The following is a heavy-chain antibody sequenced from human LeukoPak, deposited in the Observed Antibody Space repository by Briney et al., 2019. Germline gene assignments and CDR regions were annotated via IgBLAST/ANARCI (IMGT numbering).Heavy chain of an antibody. D-gene: IGHD6-13*01. CDR2: ISGSSSFI. V-gene: IGHV3-21*01. J-gene: IGHJ6*03. CDR3: ARRPIASTDYYYFLDV. CDR1: EVTFSSYS. Sequence: GGSLRLSCAASEVTFSSYSMNWVRQAPGKGLEWVSSISGSSSFIYYADSVRGRFTISRDNAKNSLCLQMDSLRAEDTAVYYCARRPIASTDYYYFLDVWGKGTTVTVSS.